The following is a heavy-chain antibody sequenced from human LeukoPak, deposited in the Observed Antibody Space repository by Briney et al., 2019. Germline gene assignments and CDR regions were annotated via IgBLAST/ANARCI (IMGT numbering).Heavy chain of an antibody. CDR1: GGSFSSGSYY. V-gene: IGHV4-61*01. CDR3: ARVPTTVTTSFDY. D-gene: IGHD4-17*01. CDR2: IYHSGST. Sequence: PSETLSLTCTVSGGSFSSGSYYWGWIRQPPGRGREWIVYIYHSGSTNYNPSLKSRVTISVDMSKNQFSLKLSSVTAADTAVYYCARVPTTVTTSFDYWGQGTLVTVSS. J-gene: IGHJ4*02.